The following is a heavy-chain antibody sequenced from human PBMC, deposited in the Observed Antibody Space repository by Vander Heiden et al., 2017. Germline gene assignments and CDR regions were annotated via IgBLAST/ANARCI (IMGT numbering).Heavy chain of an antibody. CDR1: GGSISSYH. CDR3: ARDSIAVAGTYYYYGMDV. J-gene: IGHJ6*02. D-gene: IGHD6-19*01. Sequence: QVQLQESGPGLVKPSETLSLTCTLPGGSISSYHWSWNRQPAGNGPEWIGRIYTSGSTNYNPSLKSRVTMSVDTSKNQFSLKLSSVTAADTAVYYCARDSIAVAGTYYYYGMDVWGQGTTVTVSS. V-gene: IGHV4-4*07. CDR2: IYTSGST.